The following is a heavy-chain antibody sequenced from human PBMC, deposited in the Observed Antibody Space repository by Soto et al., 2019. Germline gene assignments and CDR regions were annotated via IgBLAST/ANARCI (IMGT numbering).Heavy chain of an antibody. CDR3: ASMLDHYYFDY. CDR2: IIPIFGTA. D-gene: IGHD1-1*01. Sequence: SVKVSCKASGGTFSSYAISWVRQAPGQGLEWMGGIIPIFGTADYAQKFQGRVTITADESTSTAYMELSSLRSEDTAVYYCASMLDHYYFDYWGQGTLVTAPQ. V-gene: IGHV1-69*13. CDR1: GGTFSSYA. J-gene: IGHJ4*02.